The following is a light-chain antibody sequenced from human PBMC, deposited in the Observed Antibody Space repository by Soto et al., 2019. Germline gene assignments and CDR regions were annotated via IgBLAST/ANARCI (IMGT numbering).Light chain of an antibody. J-gene: IGKJ5*01. CDR3: QQYNNWPIT. CDR2: GAS. V-gene: IGKV3-15*01. CDR1: QSVSSN. Sequence: EIVMTQSPATLSVSPGERATLSCRASQSVSSNLAWYQQKPGQAPRLLIYGASTRATGIPARFSGSGSGTEITLTISSLQSEDFEVYYCQQYNNWPITFGQGTRLEIK.